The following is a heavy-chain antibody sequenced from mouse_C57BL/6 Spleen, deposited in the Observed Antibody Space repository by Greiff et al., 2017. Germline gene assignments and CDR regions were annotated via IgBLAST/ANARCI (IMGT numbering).Heavy chain of an antibody. CDR1: GFTFSDYY. CDR2: INYDGSST. V-gene: IGHV5-16*01. Sequence: EVKLMESEGGLVQPGSSMKLSCTASGFTFSDYYMAWVRQVPEKGLEWVANINYDGSSTYYMDSLKSRFIISRDNAKNILYLQMSSLKSEDTATYYCARGGINYYGSSSDYYAMDYWGQGTSVTVSS. J-gene: IGHJ4*01. CDR3: ARGGINYYGSSSDYYAMDY. D-gene: IGHD1-1*01.